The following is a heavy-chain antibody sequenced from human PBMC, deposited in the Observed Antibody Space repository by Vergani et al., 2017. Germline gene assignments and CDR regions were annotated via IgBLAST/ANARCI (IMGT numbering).Heavy chain of an antibody. CDR1: GYTFTGYY. V-gene: IGHV1-2*02. D-gene: IGHD2-15*01. CDR2: INPNSGGT. Sequence: QVQLVQSGAEVKKPGASVKVSCKASGYTFTGYYMHWVRQAPGQGLEWMGWINPNSGGTNYAQKFQGRVTMTRDTSISTAYRELSRLRSDDTAVYYCARTGGDCSGGSCNQFPYYYYYYMDVWGKGTTVTVSS. CDR3: ARTGGDCSGGSCNQFPYYYYYYMDV. J-gene: IGHJ6*03.